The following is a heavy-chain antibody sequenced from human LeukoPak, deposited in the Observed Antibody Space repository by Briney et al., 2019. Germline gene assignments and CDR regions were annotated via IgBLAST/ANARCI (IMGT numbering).Heavy chain of an antibody. V-gene: IGHV3-11*04. CDR1: GFTFSDYY. CDR2: VSSSGSTI. J-gene: IGHJ4*02. Sequence: GGSLRLSCAASGFTFSDYYMSWIRQAPGKGLEWVSYVSSSGSTIYYADSVKGRFTTSRDNAKNSLYLQMNSLRAEDTAVYYCARDPTAPYCGGDCYTFDYWGQGTLVTVSS. D-gene: IGHD2-21*01. CDR3: ARDPTAPYCGGDCYTFDY.